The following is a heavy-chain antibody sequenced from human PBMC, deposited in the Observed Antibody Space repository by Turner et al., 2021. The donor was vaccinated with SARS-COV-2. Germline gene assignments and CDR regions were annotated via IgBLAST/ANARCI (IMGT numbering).Heavy chain of an antibody. CDR2: VYWNNEK. J-gene: IGHJ4*02. Sequence: QITLKESGPTLVNPTQTLTLTCTFSGFSLTTSGVGVVWIRQPPGKALEWLALVYWNNEKRYSSSLKRRVTITKDTSKNQVVLTMTNVDPLDTATYFCTHTPGFGSSDFWGQGTLVTVSP. CDR3: THTPGFGSSDF. D-gene: IGHD3-10*01. V-gene: IGHV2-5*01. CDR1: GFSLTTSGVG.